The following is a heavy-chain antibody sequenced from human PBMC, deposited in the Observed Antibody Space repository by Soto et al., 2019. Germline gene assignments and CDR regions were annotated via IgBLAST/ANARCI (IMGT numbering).Heavy chain of an antibody. D-gene: IGHD3-22*01. J-gene: IGHJ4*02. V-gene: IGHV3-21*01. CDR2: ISKSDYT. Sequence: GGSLRLSCTVSGFAFNNYGINWVRQAPGKGLEWVSSISKSDYTYYSDSVKGRFTISRDNAKNSVSLQMNTLRVEDTAVYYCAREDSIIIPTVSDFWGQGTLVTVSS. CDR1: GFAFNNYG. CDR3: AREDSIIIPTVSDF.